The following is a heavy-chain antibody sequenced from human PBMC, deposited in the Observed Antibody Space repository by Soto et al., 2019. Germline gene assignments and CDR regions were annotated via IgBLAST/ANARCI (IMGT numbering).Heavy chain of an antibody. CDR2: ISGSGGST. D-gene: IGHD2-8*01. J-gene: IGHJ4*02. Sequence: EVQLLESGGGLVQPGGSLRLSCAASGFTFSSYAMSWVRQAPGKGLEWVSAISGSGGSTYYADSVKGRFTISRDNSKNTLYLQMNTLGTEDTAVYYCAKATCTHGVCYMHLHFDYWGQGTLVTVSS. CDR1: GFTFSSYA. V-gene: IGHV3-23*01. CDR3: AKATCTHGVCYMHLHFDY.